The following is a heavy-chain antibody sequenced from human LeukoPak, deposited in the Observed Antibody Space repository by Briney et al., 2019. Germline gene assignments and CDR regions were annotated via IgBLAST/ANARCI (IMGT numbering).Heavy chain of an antibody. D-gene: IGHD1-7*01. Sequence: PGGSLRLPCAASGFTFSSYAMSWVRQAPGKGLEWVSGISENGGSTPYADSVKGRFIISRDNSKNTLYLQMNSLRAEDTAVYYCAKDGGRGIENYSWGTFDYWGQGTLVTVSS. V-gene: IGHV3-23*01. J-gene: IGHJ4*02. CDR1: GFTFSSYA. CDR2: ISENGGST. CDR3: AKDGGRGIENYSWGTFDY.